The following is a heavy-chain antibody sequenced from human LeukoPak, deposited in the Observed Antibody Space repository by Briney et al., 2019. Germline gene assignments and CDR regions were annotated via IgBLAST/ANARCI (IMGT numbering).Heavy chain of an antibody. CDR1: GYTFTNYA. V-gene: IGHV1-3*01. Sequence: ASVKVSCNASGYTFTNYAMHWVRQAPGQRLEWMGWINAGNGNTKYSQKFQGRVTITRDTSASTAYMELSSLRSEDTAVYYCATTVGTRYYFDYWGQGTLVTVSS. CDR3: ATTVGTRYYFDY. J-gene: IGHJ4*02. D-gene: IGHD1-1*01. CDR2: INAGNGNT.